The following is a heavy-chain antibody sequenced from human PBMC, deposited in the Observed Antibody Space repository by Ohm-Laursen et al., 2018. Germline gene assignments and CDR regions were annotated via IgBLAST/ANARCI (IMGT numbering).Heavy chain of an antibody. CDR2: IRSKAKSYTT. CDR1: GFTFSDHY. Sequence: GSLRLSCAASGFTFSDHYMDWVRQAPGKGLEWVGRIRSKAKSYTTEYAASVKGRFTISRDDPKNSLYLQMNSLKTEDTAVYYCARDVGAFDVWGHGTMVTVSS. J-gene: IGHJ3*01. V-gene: IGHV3-72*01. CDR3: ARDVGAFDV.